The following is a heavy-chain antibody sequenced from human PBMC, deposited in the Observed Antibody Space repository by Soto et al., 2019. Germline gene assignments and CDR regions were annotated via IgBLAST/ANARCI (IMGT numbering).Heavy chain of an antibody. D-gene: IGHD1-20*01. J-gene: IGHJ6*02. CDR3: ARGNWNDDYGFDV. CDR1: EFTFDKYY. Sequence: GGSLSLSCAASEFTFDKYYMTWVRQAPGKGPEWVANITPDGSEQYYVDSVKGRFTISRDNSNNSLYLGMNSLRAEDTAVYFRARGNWNDDYGFDVWGQGTTVTVSS. CDR2: ITPDGSEQ. V-gene: IGHV3-7*01.